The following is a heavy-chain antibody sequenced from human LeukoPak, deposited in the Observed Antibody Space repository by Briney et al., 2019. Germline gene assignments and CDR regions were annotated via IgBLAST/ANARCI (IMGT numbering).Heavy chain of an antibody. V-gene: IGHV4-39*01. J-gene: IGHJ3*02. CDR3: AGTMVRGVIGAFDI. CDR2: IYYSGST. Sequence: SETLSLTCTVSGGSISSSSYYWGWIRQPPGKGLEWLGSIYYSGSTYYNPSLKSRVTISVDTSKNQFSLKLSSVTAADTAVYYCAGTMVRGVIGAFDIWGQGTMVTVSS. D-gene: IGHD3-10*01. CDR1: GGSISSSSYY.